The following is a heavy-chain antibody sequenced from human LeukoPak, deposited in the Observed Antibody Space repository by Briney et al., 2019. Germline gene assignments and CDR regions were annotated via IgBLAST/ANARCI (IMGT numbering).Heavy chain of an antibody. CDR1: GFTFSSYW. D-gene: IGHD6-19*01. J-gene: IGHJ6*02. CDR2: IKRDGSEK. V-gene: IGHV3-7*01. Sequence: GSLRLSCAASGFTFSSYWMSWVRQAPGKGLEWVANIKRDGSEKYYVDSVKGRFTISRDNAKNSLYLQMNSLRAEDTAVYYCARIGVAVAGTWLQYYYYGMDVWGQGTTVTVSS. CDR3: ARIGVAVAGTWLQYYYYGMDV.